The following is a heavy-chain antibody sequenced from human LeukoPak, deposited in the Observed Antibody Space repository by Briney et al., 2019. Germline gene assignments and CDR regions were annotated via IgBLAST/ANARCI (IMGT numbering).Heavy chain of an antibody. CDR3: ARGGLPNRRDVYIHS. Sequence: GGSLRLSCADSGFTFSRNSMRWVRQAPGKGLEWVAVTSYDGNITYSIDSVKGRFTISRDNSKNTLFLQMNSLRPEDTAVYFCARGGLPNRRDVYIHSGGLGTLVTVSP. J-gene: IGHJ4*02. D-gene: IGHD5-24*01. V-gene: IGHV3-30*04. CDR2: TSYDGNIT. CDR1: GFTFSRNS.